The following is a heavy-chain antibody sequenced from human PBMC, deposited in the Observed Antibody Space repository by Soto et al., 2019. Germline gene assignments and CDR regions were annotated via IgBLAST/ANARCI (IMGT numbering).Heavy chain of an antibody. V-gene: IGHV4-59*06. J-gene: IGHJ4*02. D-gene: IGHD5-18*01. Sequence: SETLSLTCTVSGGSISSYYWSWIRQHPGKGLEWIGYIYYSGSTYYNPSLKSRVTISVDTSKNQFSLKLSSVTAADTAVYYCARSGYSYKPSVGRGYSYGLFDYWGQGTLVTVSS. CDR1: GGSISSYY. CDR3: ARSGYSYKPSVGRGYSYGLFDY. CDR2: IYYSGST.